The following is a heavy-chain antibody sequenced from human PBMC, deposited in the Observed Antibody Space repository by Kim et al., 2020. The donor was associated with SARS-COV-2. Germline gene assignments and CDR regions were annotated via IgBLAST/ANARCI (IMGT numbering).Heavy chain of an antibody. CDR3: ARDPRIAVAGNWFDP. V-gene: IGHV1-18*01. Sequence: QKLQGRVTMTTDTSTSTAYMELRSLRSDDTAVYYCARDPRIAVAGNWFDPWGQGTLVTVSS. D-gene: IGHD6-19*01. J-gene: IGHJ5*02.